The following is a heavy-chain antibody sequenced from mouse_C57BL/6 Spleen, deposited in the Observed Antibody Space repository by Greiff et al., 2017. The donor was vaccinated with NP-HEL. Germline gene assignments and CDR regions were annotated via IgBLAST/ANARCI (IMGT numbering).Heavy chain of an antibody. D-gene: IGHD1-1*01. CDR1: GYTFTDYY. CDR3: ARGGLLWFAY. CDR2: INPNNGGT. J-gene: IGHJ3*01. V-gene: IGHV1-26*01. Sequence: VQLQQSGPELVKPGASVKISCKASGYTFTDYYMNWVKQSHGKSLEWIGDINPNNGGTSYNQKFKGKATLTVDKSSSTAYMELRSLTSEDSAVYYCARGGLLWFAYWGQGTLVTVSA.